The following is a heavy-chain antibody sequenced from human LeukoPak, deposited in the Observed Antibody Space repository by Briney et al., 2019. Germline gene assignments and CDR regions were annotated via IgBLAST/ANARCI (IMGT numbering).Heavy chain of an antibody. CDR3: ARHLPGYSYGPLWY. Sequence: GASVKVSCKASGYTFTGYYMHWVRQAPGQGLEWMGWINPNSGGTNYAQKFQGRVTMTRDTSISTAYMELSRLRSDDTAVYYCARHLPGYSYGPLWYWGQGTLVTVSS. D-gene: IGHD5-18*01. V-gene: IGHV1-2*02. J-gene: IGHJ4*02. CDR2: INPNSGGT. CDR1: GYTFTGYY.